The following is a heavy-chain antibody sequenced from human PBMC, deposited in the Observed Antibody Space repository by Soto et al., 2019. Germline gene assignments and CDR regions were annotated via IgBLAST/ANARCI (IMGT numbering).Heavy chain of an antibody. CDR1: GYTFTSFG. D-gene: IGHD3-16*01. CDR3: ARVPHGGTNGFDP. CDR2: ISAYNGNT. Sequence: QVQLVQSGAEVKKPGASVKVSCKASGYTFTSFGITWVRQAPGQGLEWMGWISAYNGNTHYTQKLQGRVTMTTDTSTTTAYMELRSLRSDDTAVYYCARVPHGGTNGFDPWGQGTLVTVSS. V-gene: IGHV1-18*01. J-gene: IGHJ5*02.